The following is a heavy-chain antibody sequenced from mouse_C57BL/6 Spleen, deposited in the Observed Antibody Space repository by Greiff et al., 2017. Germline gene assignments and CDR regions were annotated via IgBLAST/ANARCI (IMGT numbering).Heavy chain of an antibody. J-gene: IGHJ2*01. V-gene: IGHV1-80*01. CDR1: GYAFSSYW. D-gene: IGHD2-3*01. CDR3: ARGEYDDYAH. CDR2: IYPGDGDT. Sequence: VMLVESGAELVKPGASVKISCKASGYAFSSYWMNWVKQRPGKGLEWIGQIYPGDGDTNYNGKFKGKATLTADKSSSTAYMQLSSLTSEDSAVYFCARGEYDDYAHWGQGTTLTVSS.